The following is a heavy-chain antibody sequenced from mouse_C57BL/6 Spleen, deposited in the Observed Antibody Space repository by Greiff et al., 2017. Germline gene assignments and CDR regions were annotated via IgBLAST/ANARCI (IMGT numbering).Heavy chain of an antibody. CDR2: IDPANGNT. V-gene: IGHV14-3*01. CDR3: ARSPTATYGSSDIDY. D-gene: IGHD1-1*01. CDR1: GFNIKNTY. J-gene: IGHJ2*01. Sequence: EVQLQESVAELVRPGASVKLSCTASGFNIKNTYMHWVKQRPEQGLEWIGRIDPANGNTKYAPKFQGKATITADTSSNTAYLQLSSLTSEDTAIYYCARSPTATYGSSDIDYWGQGTTLTVSS.